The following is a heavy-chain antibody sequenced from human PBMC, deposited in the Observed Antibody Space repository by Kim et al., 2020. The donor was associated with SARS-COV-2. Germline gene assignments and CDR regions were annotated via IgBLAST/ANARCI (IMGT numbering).Heavy chain of an antibody. CDR2: NQDGVVK. V-gene: IGHV3-7*03. Sequence: NQDGVVKRYVDSVKGRFTVSRDNAKNSLYLQMNTLGAEDTALYYCTTGTTYWGQGIRVTVSS. CDR3: TTGTTY. J-gene: IGHJ4*02.